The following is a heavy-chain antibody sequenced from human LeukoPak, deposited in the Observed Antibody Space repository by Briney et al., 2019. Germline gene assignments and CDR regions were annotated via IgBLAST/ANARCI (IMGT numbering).Heavy chain of an antibody. CDR3: ARVVRFLEWLTESDDAFDI. D-gene: IGHD3-3*01. J-gene: IGHJ3*02. Sequence: GGSLRLSCAASGFTFSTYSMNWVRQAPGKGLEWVSSISSSSTYIYYADSVKGRFTSSRDNAKNSRYLQMNILRADDTVVYYCARVVRFLEWLTESDDAFDIWGQGTMVTVSS. V-gene: IGHV3-21*01. CDR2: ISSSSTYI. CDR1: GFTFSTYS.